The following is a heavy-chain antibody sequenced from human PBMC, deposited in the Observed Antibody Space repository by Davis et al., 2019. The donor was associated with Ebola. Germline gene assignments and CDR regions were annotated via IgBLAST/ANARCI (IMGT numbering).Heavy chain of an antibody. CDR2: ISYDGNHE. J-gene: IGHJ6*02. CDR3: VRVRRRPYYYYGMDV. CDR1: AFTFSSFA. Sequence: PGGSLRLSCTASAFTFSSFAMHWVRKAPGKGLEWVAVISYDGNHEDYADSVKGRFTISRDNSKNTLHLQMNSLRHDDTAIYYCVRVRRRPYYYYGMDVWGQGTTVTVTS. V-gene: IGHV3-30*04.